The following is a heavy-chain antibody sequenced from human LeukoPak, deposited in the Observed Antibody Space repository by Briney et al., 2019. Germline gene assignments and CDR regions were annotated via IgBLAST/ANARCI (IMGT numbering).Heavy chain of an antibody. Sequence: GESLKISCKGSGYSFTSYWIGWVRQMPGKGLEWMGIIYPGDSDTRYSPSFQGQVTISADKSISTAYLQWSGLKASDTAMYYCASQPYCSSTSCPPPDAFDIWGQGTMVTVSS. CDR2: IYPGDSDT. J-gene: IGHJ3*02. V-gene: IGHV5-51*01. CDR3: ASQPYCSSTSCPPPDAFDI. CDR1: GYSFTSYW. D-gene: IGHD2-2*01.